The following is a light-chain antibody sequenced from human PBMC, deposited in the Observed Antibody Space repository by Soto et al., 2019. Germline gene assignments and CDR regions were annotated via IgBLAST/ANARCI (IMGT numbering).Light chain of an antibody. J-gene: IGLJ1*01. CDR2: DVI. V-gene: IGLV2-11*01. CDR1: RSDVGGYDN. Sequence: QSALTQPRSVSGSPGQSVSISCTGARSDVGGYDNVSWYQQHPDKAPKVIIYDVIKRPSGVPDRFSGSKSGNTASLTISGLQSDDEADYYCCSYAGSYSYVFGPGTKVTVL. CDR3: CSYAGSYSYV.